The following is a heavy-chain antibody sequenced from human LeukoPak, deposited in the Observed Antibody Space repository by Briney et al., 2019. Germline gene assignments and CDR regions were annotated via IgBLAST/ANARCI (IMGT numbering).Heavy chain of an antibody. CDR1: GFTFSSYA. Sequence: GGSLRLSCAASGFTFSSYAMSWVRQAPGRGLEWVSAISGSGGSTYYADSVKGRFTISRDNSKNTLYLQINSLRAEDTAVYYCAKAPSSSWYAWSDYWGQGTLVTVSS. CDR3: AKAPSSSWYAWSDY. D-gene: IGHD6-13*01. V-gene: IGHV3-23*01. CDR2: ISGSGGST. J-gene: IGHJ4*02.